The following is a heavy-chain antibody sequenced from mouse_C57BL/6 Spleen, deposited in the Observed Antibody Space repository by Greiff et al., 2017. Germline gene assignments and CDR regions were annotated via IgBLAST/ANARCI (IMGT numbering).Heavy chain of an antibody. J-gene: IGHJ2*01. CDR1: GFTFSSYT. V-gene: IGHV5-9*01. CDR3: ARLITTVVDY. CDR2: LSGGGGNT. D-gene: IGHD1-1*01. Sequence: EVMLVESGGGLVKPGGSLKLSCAASGFTFSSYTMSWVRQTPEKRLEWVATLSGGGGNTYYPDSVKGRFTISRDNAKNTLYLQMSSLRSEDTALYYCARLITTVVDYWGQGTTLTVSS.